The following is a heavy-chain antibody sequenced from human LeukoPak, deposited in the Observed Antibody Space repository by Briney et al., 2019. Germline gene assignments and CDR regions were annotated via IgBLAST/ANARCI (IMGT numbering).Heavy chain of an antibody. CDR3: ARGTIAVAGTVFDY. D-gene: IGHD6-19*01. CDR1: GGSISNGDYY. V-gene: IGHV4-30-4*01. CDR2: IYYSGST. Sequence: PSQTLSLTCTVSGGSISNGDYYWSWIRQPPGKGLEWIGYIYYSGSTYYNPSLKSRVTISVDTSKNQFSLKLSSVTAADTAVYYCARGTIAVAGTVFDYWGQGTLVTVSS. J-gene: IGHJ4*02.